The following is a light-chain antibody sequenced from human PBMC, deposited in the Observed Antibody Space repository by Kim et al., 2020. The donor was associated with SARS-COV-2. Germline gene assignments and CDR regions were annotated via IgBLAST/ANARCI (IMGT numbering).Light chain of an antibody. CDR1: SGSIDDNY. J-gene: IGLJ2*01. Sequence: NFMLTQPYSVSESPGKTVTISCTRSSGSIDDNYVQWYQQRPGGVPTAVIYEDDQRPSGVSNRFSGSIDNSSNSASLTISGLRTEDEADYYCQSYNRYNVLFGGGTQLTVL. CDR3: QSYNRYNVL. V-gene: IGLV6-57*04. CDR2: EDD.